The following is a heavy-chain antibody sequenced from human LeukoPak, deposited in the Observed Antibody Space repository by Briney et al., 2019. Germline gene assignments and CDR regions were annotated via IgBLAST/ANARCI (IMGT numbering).Heavy chain of an antibody. J-gene: IGHJ4*02. D-gene: IGHD4-11*01. CDR1: GGSISSGTYY. CDR3: ARGPSMTTGTKFDY. CDR2: IFYSGST. V-gene: IGHV4-39*07. Sequence: SETLSLTCTVSGGSISSGTYYWGWIRQPPGKGLEWIGSIFYSGSTFNNPSLKSRVTLSVDTSKNQFSLRFTSVTAADTAVYFCARGPSMTTGTKFDYWGQGTLVTVSS.